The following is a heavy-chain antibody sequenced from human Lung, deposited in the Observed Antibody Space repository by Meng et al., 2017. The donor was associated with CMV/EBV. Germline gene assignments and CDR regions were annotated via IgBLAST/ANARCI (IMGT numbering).Heavy chain of an antibody. J-gene: IGHJ4*02. CDR3: RLGHYSQD. CDR2: IKNDGSER. CDR1: GLPIRNYW. V-gene: IGHV3-7*02. D-gene: IGHD4-17*01. Sequence: LVESGGGLVQPGGSLRLSCAASGLPIRNYWMSWVRQAPGKGLEWVANIKNDGSERYYVDSVKGRFSISRDNADNSLYLQMNNLRAEDTAVYYCRLGHYSQDWGQGTLVTVSS.